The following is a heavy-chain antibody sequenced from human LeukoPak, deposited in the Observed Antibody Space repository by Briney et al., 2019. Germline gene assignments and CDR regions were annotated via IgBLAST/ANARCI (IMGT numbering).Heavy chain of an antibody. Sequence: SETLSLTCAVYGGSFSGYYWSWIWQPPGKGLEWIGHIYYSGSTKYNPSLKSRVTISLDASKSQFSLKLSSVTAADTAVYYCARDDLGSESLFYWGQGTLVSVSS. D-gene: IGHD3-10*01. CDR3: ARDDLGSESLFY. J-gene: IGHJ4*02. CDR1: GGSFSGYY. V-gene: IGHV4-59*01. CDR2: IYYSGST.